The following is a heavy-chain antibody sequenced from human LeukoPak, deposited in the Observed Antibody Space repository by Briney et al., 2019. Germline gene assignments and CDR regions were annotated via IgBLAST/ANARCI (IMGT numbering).Heavy chain of an antibody. Sequence: ASVKVSCKASGYSFSDYTLTWVRQAPGQGLEWLGWISVYNGDIKYAQKFQGGVTMTTDTSTGTAYMEMRNLRSEDTAVYYCARTPSDYGSGSYYDYGMDVWGQGTTVTVSS. V-gene: IGHV1-18*01. D-gene: IGHD3-10*01. CDR2: ISVYNGDI. CDR1: GYSFSDYT. CDR3: ARTPSDYGSGSYYDYGMDV. J-gene: IGHJ6*02.